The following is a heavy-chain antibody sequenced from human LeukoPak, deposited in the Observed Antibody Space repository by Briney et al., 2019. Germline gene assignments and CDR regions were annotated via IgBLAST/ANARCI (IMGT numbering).Heavy chain of an antibody. D-gene: IGHD6-13*01. CDR3: ARAYSSSWYFNWFDP. V-gene: IGHV4-59*08. Sequence: SETLSLTCTVSGGSISNYYWNWIRQPPGKVLEWIGYIYHSGSTYYNPSLKSRVTISVDTSKNQFSLKLSSVTAADTAVYFCARAYSSSWYFNWFDPWGQGTQVTVSS. J-gene: IGHJ5*02. CDR1: GGSISNYY. CDR2: IYHSGST.